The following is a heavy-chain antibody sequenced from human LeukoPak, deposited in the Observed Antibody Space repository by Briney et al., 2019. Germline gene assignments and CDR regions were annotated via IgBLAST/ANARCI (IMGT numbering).Heavy chain of an antibody. CDR1: GVSISSYY. Sequence: KTSETLSLTCSVSGVSISSYYWTWIRQPPGKGLEWIGYISFSGSTDYNPSLKSRLTISVDTSNNQFSLNLNSVTAADTAVYFCARQRMGQLFDYWGQGTLVTVSS. J-gene: IGHJ4*02. V-gene: IGHV4-59*08. D-gene: IGHD6-13*01. CDR2: ISFSGST. CDR3: ARQRMGQLFDY.